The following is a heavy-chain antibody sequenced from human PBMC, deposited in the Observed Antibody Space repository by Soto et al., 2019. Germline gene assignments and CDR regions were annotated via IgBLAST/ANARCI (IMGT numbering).Heavy chain of an antibody. CDR3: ARVTLTSVDMVDY. J-gene: IGHJ4*02. Sequence: EVQLVESGGALVQPGGSLRVSCAASGFTFNNYWMHWVRQGPGKGLVWVSRINGDGTVTGYADSVRGRFTVSRDNSKNPLYLQRYSLTAEDTAVYYCARVTLTSVDMVDYWGQGTLVTVSS. D-gene: IGHD5-12*01. CDR1: GFTFNNYW. V-gene: IGHV3-74*01. CDR2: INGDGTVT.